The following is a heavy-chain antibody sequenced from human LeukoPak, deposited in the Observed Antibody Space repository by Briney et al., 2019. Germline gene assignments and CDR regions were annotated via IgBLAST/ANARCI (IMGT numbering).Heavy chain of an antibody. CDR3: SRNPDGRCWPGPDAFDF. CDR1: GFSFVNYW. Sequence: GGSLRLSCAASGFSFVNYWMYWVRQTPGKGLVWVSRINHDGSLTTYADSVKGRSTISRDNNKNILYLQLNSLGAEDTAVYFCSRNPDGRCWPGPDAFDFWGQGTTVIVSS. CDR2: INHDGSLT. D-gene: IGHD2-15*01. J-gene: IGHJ3*01. V-gene: IGHV3-74*01.